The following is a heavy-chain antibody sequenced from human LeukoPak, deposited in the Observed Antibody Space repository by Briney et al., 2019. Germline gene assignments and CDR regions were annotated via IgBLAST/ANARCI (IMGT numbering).Heavy chain of an antibody. D-gene: IGHD1-26*01. CDR1: GFTFSDYY. CDR3: AKSYSGSYDNYFDY. CDR2: ISGSGGST. Sequence: PGGSLRLSCAASGFTFSDYYMSWIRQAPGKGLEWVSAISGSGGSTYYADSVKGRFTISRDNSKNTLYLQMNSLRAEDTALYYCAKSYSGSYDNYFDYWGQGTLVIVSS. V-gene: IGHV3-23*01. J-gene: IGHJ4*02.